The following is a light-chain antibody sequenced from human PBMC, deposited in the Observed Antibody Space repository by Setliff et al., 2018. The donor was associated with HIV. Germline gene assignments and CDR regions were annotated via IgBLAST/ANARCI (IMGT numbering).Light chain of an antibody. CDR3: LLFHGGYDV. Sequence: QAVVTQEPSLTVSPGGTVTLTCASSTGAVTSGFYPNWFQVKPGRAPRALIYSTTSKYSWTPARFSGSLFGGRAALTLSGVQPEDEAEYFCLLFHGGYDVFGSGTKVT. CDR1: TGAVTSGFY. CDR2: STT. J-gene: IGLJ1*01. V-gene: IGLV7-43*01.